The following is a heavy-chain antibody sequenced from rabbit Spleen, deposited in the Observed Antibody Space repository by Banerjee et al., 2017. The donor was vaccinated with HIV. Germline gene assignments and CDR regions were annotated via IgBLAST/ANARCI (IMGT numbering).Heavy chain of an antibody. CDR2: IHSDGGSA. CDR1: GFSFNNNYW. J-gene: IGHJ4*01. V-gene: IGHV1S40*01. CDR3: ARSGVDRNYNDYFNL. Sequence: QSLEESGGDLVKPGASLTLTCTASGFSFNNNYWISWVRQAPGKGLEWIACIHSDGGSAYYASWAKGRFTISKTSSTTVTLQMTSLTAADTATYFCARSGVDRNYNDYFNLWGPGTLVTVS. D-gene: IGHD1-1*01.